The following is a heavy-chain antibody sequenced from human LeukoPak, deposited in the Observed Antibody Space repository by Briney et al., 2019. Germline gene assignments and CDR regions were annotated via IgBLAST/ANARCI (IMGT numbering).Heavy chain of an antibody. CDR1: GFTFDDYA. J-gene: IGHJ4*02. CDR3: AKDIYYDSSGFDY. Sequence: GRSLRLSCAASGFTFDDYAMHWVRQAPGKGLEWVSGISWNSGSIGYADSVKGRFTISRDNAKNSLYLQMYSLRAEDTALYYCAKDIYYDSSGFDYWGQGTLVTVSS. CDR2: ISWNSGSI. D-gene: IGHD3-22*01. V-gene: IGHV3-9*01.